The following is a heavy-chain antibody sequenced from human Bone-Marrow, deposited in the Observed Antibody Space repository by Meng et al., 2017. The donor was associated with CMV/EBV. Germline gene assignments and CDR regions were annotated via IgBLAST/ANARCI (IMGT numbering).Heavy chain of an antibody. J-gene: IGHJ4*02. CDR2: INPSGGST. V-gene: IGHV1-46*01. CDR1: GYMFTSYH. CDR3: AGALWSGYYISR. D-gene: IGHD3-3*01. Sequence: ASVKVSCKTPGYMFTSYHMHWVRQAPGQGLEWMGIINPSGGSTNYAQKFQGRVTMTRDTSTSTVYMELSSLRSEDTAVYYCAGALWSGYYISRWGQGTLVTVSS.